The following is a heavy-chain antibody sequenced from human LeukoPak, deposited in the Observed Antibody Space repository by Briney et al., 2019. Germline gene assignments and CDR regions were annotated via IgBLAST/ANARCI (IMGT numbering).Heavy chain of an antibody. J-gene: IGHJ3*01. V-gene: IGHV3-7*03. Sequence: GGSLRLSCAVSGFTFSGFWMSWSRQAPGKGLEWVASINSDGSEGYYADVVKGRFTVSRDNAKNSLYLQINSLRAEDTAVYYCARSSYSSSSSVWGQGTMVTVSS. CDR3: ARSSYSSSSSV. CDR1: GFTFSGFW. CDR2: INSDGSEG. D-gene: IGHD6-6*01.